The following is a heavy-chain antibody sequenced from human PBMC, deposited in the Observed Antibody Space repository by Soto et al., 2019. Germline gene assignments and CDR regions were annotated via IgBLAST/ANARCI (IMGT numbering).Heavy chain of an antibody. V-gene: IGHV4-59*01. D-gene: IGHD2-8*01. Sequence: SETLSLTCAVSGGSIGGDSWSWIRQSPGKGLDFIGYIYHSGSTNYNPSLKSRVTISMDTSKNQFSLRLSSVTAADTAVYYCARAGIVQVSYAMDVWRQVTTVPVPS. CDR3: ARAGIVQVSYAMDV. CDR1: GGSIGGDS. J-gene: IGHJ6*02. CDR2: IYHSGST.